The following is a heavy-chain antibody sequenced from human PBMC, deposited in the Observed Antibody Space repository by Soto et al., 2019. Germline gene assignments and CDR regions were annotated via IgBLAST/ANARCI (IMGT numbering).Heavy chain of an antibody. CDR1: GFTFSNAW. D-gene: IGHD3-22*01. Sequence: PGGSLRLSCAASGFTFSNAWMNWVRQAPGKGLEWVGRIKSKTDGGTTDYAAPVKGRFTISRDDSKNTLYLQMNSLKTEDTAVHYCTTDPVTMIVVVPSSGWGQGTLVTVS. J-gene: IGHJ4*02. V-gene: IGHV3-15*07. CDR2: IKSKTDGGTT. CDR3: TTDPVTMIVVVPSSG.